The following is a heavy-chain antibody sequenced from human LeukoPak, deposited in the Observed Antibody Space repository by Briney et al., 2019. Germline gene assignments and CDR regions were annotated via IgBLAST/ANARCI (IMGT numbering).Heavy chain of an antibody. V-gene: IGHV3-23*05. Sequence: GGSLRLSCAASGFTFSSYAMSWVRQAPGKGREWVSTIYTGGNTYYAASVKGRFTISRDFSKNTVFLHMNSLRAEDTAMYYCARGDDSGYYDYFDYWGQGALVTVSS. D-gene: IGHD3-22*01. J-gene: IGHJ4*02. CDR1: GFTFSSYA. CDR3: ARGDDSGYYDYFDY. CDR2: IYTGGNT.